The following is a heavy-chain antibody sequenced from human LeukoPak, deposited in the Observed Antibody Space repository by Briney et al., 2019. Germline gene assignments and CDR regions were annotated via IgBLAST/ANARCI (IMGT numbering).Heavy chain of an antibody. CDR1: GYTFTSYD. D-gene: IGHD2-2*01. CDR2: MNPNSGNT. V-gene: IGHV1-8*01. CDR3: ARVGRYCRSTSCYRWFDP. Sequence: ASVEVSCKASGYTFTSYDINWVRQATGQGLEWMGWMNPNSGNTGYAQKFQGRVTMTRNTSISTAYMELSSLRSEDTAVYYCARVGRYCRSTSCYRWFDPWGQGTLVTVSS. J-gene: IGHJ5*02.